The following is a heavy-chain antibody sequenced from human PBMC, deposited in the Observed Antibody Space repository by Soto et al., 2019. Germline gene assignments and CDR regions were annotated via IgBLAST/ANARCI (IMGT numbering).Heavy chain of an antibody. CDR3: ARGDGERYDGNGYLGRH. Sequence: EVQLVESGGGLVQPGESLTLSCAASGFPFSSYWMHWVRQAPGKGLVWVSRSKSDGSGTYYADSGQDRFTISRDNARNTLYLQMNSLRVEDTAVYFCARGDGERYDGNGYLGRHWGQGTLVTVSS. CDR2: SKSDGSGT. D-gene: IGHD3-22*01. J-gene: IGHJ4*02. V-gene: IGHV3-74*01. CDR1: GFPFSSYW.